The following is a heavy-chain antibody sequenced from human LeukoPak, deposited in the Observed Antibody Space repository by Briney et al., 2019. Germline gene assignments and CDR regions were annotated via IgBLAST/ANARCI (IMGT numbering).Heavy chain of an antibody. CDR1: GGSISSYY. V-gene: IGHV4-59*12. Sequence: PSETLSLTCTVSGGSISSYYWSWIRQPPGKGLEWIGYIYHSGSTYYNPSLKSRVTISVDTSNNQFFLKLTSVTAADTAVYYCARRRSYSSSWYMAFDIWGQGTMVTVSS. D-gene: IGHD6-13*01. CDR2: IYHSGST. CDR3: ARRRSYSSSWYMAFDI. J-gene: IGHJ3*02.